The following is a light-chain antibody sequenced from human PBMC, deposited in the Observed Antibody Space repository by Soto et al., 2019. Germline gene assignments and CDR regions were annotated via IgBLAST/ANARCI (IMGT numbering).Light chain of an antibody. CDR3: QESFSTLWT. J-gene: IGKJ1*01. CDR2: IVS. CDR1: QSINDY. V-gene: IGKV1-39*01. Sequence: DIQLTQSPSSLSASVGDTVTITCRASQSINDYLNWYQQKPGKAPKVLISIVSVLQSCVPSRFSGSGSGTDFTLTISSLQPEDFATDFCQESFSTLWTFGQGTKVEMK.